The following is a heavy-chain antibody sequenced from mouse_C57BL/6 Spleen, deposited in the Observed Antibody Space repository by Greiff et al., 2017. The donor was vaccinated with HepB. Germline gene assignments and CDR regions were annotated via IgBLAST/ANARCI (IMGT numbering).Heavy chain of an antibody. Sequence: EVQRVESEGGLVQPGSSMKLSCTASGFTFSDYYMAWVRQVPEKGLEWVANINYDGSSTYYLDSLKSRFIISRDNAKNILYLQMSSLKSEDTATYYCARDGGLRPYYAMDYWGQGTSVTVSS. CDR2: INYDGSST. V-gene: IGHV5-16*01. D-gene: IGHD2-4*01. CDR1: GFTFSDYY. J-gene: IGHJ4*01. CDR3: ARDGGLRPYYAMDY.